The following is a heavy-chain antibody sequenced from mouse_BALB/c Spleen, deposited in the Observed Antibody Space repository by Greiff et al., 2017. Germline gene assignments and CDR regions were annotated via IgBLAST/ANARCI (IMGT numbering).Heavy chain of an antibody. D-gene: IGHD2-4*01. CDR2: ISSGSSTI. CDR3: ARSGDYDGYAMDY. V-gene: IGHV5-17*02. CDR1: GFTFSSFG. Sequence: EVHLVESGGGLVQPGGSRKLSCAASGFTFSSFGMHWVRQAPEKGLEWVAYISSGSSTIYYADTVKGRFTISRDNPKNTLFLQMTSLRSEDTAMYYCARSGDYDGYAMDYWGQGTSVTVSS. J-gene: IGHJ4*01.